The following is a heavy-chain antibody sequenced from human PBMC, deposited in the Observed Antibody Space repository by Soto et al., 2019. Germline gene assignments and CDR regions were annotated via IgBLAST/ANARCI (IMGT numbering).Heavy chain of an antibody. D-gene: IGHD3-3*01. CDR2: IIPIFGTA. CDR1: GGTFSSYA. CDR3: AVGASGSGYYYYYYYGMDV. Sequence: SVKVSCKASGGTFSSYAISWVRQAPGQGLEWMGGIIPIFGTANYAQKFQGRVTITADKSTSTAYMELSSLRSEDTAVYYCAVGASGSGYYYYYYYGMDVWGQGATVTVSS. V-gene: IGHV1-69*06. J-gene: IGHJ6*02.